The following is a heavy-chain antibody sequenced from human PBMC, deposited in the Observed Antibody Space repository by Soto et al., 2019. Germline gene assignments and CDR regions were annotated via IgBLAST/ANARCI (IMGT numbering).Heavy chain of an antibody. J-gene: IGHJ6*02. CDR2: IYGTGNT. CDR1: GGSITSSFY. D-gene: IGHD6-13*01. Sequence: QLQLQESGPGLVKPSETLSLSCTVSGGSITSSFYWGWIRQPQGKGLEWIGSIYGTGNTYYNPSLKGRVTISADTSKNQFSLTLISVTAADTAVYYCRSSSRYSTDVWGQGATVTVSS. CDR3: RSSSRYSTDV. V-gene: IGHV4-39*01.